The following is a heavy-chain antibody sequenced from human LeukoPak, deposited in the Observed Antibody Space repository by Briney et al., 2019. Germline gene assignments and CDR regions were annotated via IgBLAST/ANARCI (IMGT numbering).Heavy chain of an antibody. CDR2: IDPSDSYT. V-gene: IGHV5-10-1*01. CDR1: GYSFTSYW. Sequence: GESLKISCKGSGYSFTSYWISWVRQMPGKGLEWMGRIDPSDSYTNYSPSFQGHVTISADKSISTAYLQWSSLKASDIAMYYCALPFYCSSTSCYYYYGMDVWGQGTTVTVSS. D-gene: IGHD2-2*01. J-gene: IGHJ6*02. CDR3: ALPFYCSSTSCYYYYGMDV.